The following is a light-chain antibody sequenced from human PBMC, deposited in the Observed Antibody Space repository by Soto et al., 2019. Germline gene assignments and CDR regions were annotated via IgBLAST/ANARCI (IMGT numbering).Light chain of an antibody. V-gene: IGKV3-20*01. CDR3: QQYGDYNSPRYS. J-gene: IGKJ2*03. CDR2: ATS. Sequence: EIVLTQSPGTLSSSPGDRVTLSCRASQSVSSNYLAWYQQKPGQAPRLLIYATSSRATGIPDRFSGSGSGTDFTVTISRLEPEDFAMYYCQQYGDYNSPRYSFGQGTRLEI. CDR1: QSVSSNY.